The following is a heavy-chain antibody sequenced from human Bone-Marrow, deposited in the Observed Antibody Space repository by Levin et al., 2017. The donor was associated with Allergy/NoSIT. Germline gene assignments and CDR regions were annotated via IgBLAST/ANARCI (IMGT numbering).Heavy chain of an antibody. CDR3: ARDCPHLSYSSTWYYYYGMDV. CDR2: ISDSSSSI. D-gene: IGHD6-13*01. CDR1: GFTFNNYA. V-gene: IGHV3-48*02. J-gene: IGHJ6*02. Sequence: GGSLRLSCAASGFTFNNYAMDWVRQAPGKGLEWVSYISDSSSSIFYADSVKGRFTISRDNAKNSLFLQMNSLRDEDTAVYYCARDCPHLSYSSTWYYYYGMDVWGQGTTVTVSS.